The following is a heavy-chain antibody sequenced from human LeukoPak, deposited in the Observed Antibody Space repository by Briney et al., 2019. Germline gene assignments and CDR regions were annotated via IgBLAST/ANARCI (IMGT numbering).Heavy chain of an antibody. CDR2: IYSGGST. CDR3: ASPDPLGGSYRVDEYYYYYGMDV. V-gene: IGHV3-53*01. J-gene: IGHJ6*02. CDR1: GFTVSSNY. Sequence: GGSLRLSCAASGFTVSSNYMSWVRQAPGKGLEWISVIYSGGSTYYADSVKGRFTISRDNSKNTLYLQMNSLRAEDTAVYYCASPDPLGGSYRVDEYYYYYGMDVWGQGTTVTVSS. D-gene: IGHD1-26*01.